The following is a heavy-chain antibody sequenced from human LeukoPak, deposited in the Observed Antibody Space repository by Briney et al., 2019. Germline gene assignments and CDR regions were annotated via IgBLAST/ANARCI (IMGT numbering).Heavy chain of an antibody. J-gene: IGHJ4*02. D-gene: IGHD3-10*01. CDR1: GGSFSGYY. CDR2: INHSGST. Sequence: SETLSLTCAVYGGSFSGYYWSWIRHPPGKGLEWMGEINHSGSTNYNPSLKSRVTISVDTSKNQFSLKLSSVTAADTAVYYCARVGSYYGSGSYGDYWGQGTLVTVSS. CDR3: ARVGSYYGSGSYGDY. V-gene: IGHV4-34*01.